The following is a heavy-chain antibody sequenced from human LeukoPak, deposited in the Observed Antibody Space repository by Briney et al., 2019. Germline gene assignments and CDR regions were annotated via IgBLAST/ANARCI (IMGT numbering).Heavy chain of an antibody. CDR1: GFTFNTHA. Sequence: GGSLRLSCAASGFTFNTHAMSWVRQAPGKGLEWVSRIDDSGVIRSYADSVKGRFTISRDNSKMTLTLQMNSLRAEDTAVYYCAKEKVGVKPSDYWGQGTLVTVSS. D-gene: IGHD3-22*01. J-gene: IGHJ4*02. CDR3: AKEKVGVKPSDY. V-gene: IGHV3-23*01. CDR2: IDDSGVIR.